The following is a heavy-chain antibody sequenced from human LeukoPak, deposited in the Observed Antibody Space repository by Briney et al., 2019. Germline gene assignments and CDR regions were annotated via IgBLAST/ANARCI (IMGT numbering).Heavy chain of an antibody. Sequence: SETLSLTFPVSGGSISSYFWRWIRQPPGKGLEWIGYIYYSGVTNYRPSLRSRVTISADTSKNLISLKLISVTAADTAVYYCARHLRGTGSTEFDIWGQGTMVTVSS. J-gene: IGHJ3*02. CDR2: IYYSGVT. CDR1: GGSISSYF. D-gene: IGHD1-1*01. CDR3: ARHLRGTGSTEFDI. V-gene: IGHV4-59*08.